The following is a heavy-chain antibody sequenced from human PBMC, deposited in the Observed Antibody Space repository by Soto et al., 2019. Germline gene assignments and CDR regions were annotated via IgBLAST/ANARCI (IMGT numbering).Heavy chain of an antibody. V-gene: IGHV3-48*03. J-gene: IGHJ4*02. D-gene: IGHD2-15*01. Sequence: EVQLVESGGGLVQPGGYLRLSCAASGFTFSSYEMNWVRQAPGKGLEWVSYISSSGSTIYYADSVKGRFTISRNNAKNSLYLQMNCLRGDDTSVYYCARGYIVVVVAATALDYWGQGTLVTVSS. CDR3: ARGYIVVVVAATALDY. CDR2: ISSSGSTI. CDR1: GFTFSSYE.